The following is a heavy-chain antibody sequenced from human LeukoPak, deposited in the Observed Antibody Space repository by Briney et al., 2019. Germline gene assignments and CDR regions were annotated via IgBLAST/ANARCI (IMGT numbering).Heavy chain of an antibody. V-gene: IGHV3-74*01. CDR3: ARTNYYDSSGSFDY. CDR1: GFSSSDYW. CDR2: MNSDGTTT. D-gene: IGHD3-22*01. J-gene: IGHJ4*02. Sequence: GGSLRLSCAASGFSSSDYWMHWVRHAPGKGLVWVSRMNSDGTTTNYADSVKGRFTISRDNAKNTLYLQMNSLRAEDTAVYYCARTNYYDSSGSFDYWGQGTLVTVSS.